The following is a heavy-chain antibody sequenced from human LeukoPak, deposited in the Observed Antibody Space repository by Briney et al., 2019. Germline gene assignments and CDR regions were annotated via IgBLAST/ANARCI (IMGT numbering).Heavy chain of an antibody. CDR1: GFTFSDYY. Sequence: GGSLRLSCAATGFTFSDYYMSWIRQAPGKGLEWVSYISSSGSTIYYADSVKGRFTISRDNAKHSLYLQMHSLRGEDTAVYYCARDREGDGYNFAAFDIWGQGTMVTVSS. V-gene: IGHV3-11*04. D-gene: IGHD5-24*01. J-gene: IGHJ3*02. CDR3: ARDREGDGYNFAAFDI. CDR2: ISSSGSTI.